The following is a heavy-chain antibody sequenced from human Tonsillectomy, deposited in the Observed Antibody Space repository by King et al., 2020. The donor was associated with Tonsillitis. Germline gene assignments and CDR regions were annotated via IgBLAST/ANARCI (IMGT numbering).Heavy chain of an antibody. Sequence: VQLQQSGPGLVKPSQTLAITCAISGDSVSSNRALCNWFIQSPTRVRDWLGRTQYRSKRYIDFAVSVERRMIITPDTYKNQFSLPLNSVTPEDTAVYYCAGSWGTVNWYFDLWGRGTLVTVSS. D-gene: IGHD7-27*01. J-gene: IGHJ2*01. V-gene: IGHV6-1*01. CDR3: AGSWGTVNWYFDL. CDR1: GDSVSSNRAL. CDR2: TQYRSKRYI.